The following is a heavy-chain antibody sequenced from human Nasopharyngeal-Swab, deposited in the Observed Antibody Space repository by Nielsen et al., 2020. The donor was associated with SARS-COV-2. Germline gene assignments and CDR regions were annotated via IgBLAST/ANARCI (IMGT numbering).Heavy chain of an antibody. Sequence: ASVKVSCKVSGYTLTELSMHWVRQAPGKGLEWMGGFDPEDGETIYAQKFQGRVTMTEDTSTDTAYMELSSLRSEDTAVYYCATDSHHENILTWIYGMDVWGQGTTVTVSS. D-gene: IGHD3-9*01. CDR2: FDPEDGET. CDR3: ATDSHHENILTWIYGMDV. CDR1: GYTLTELS. J-gene: IGHJ6*02. V-gene: IGHV1-24*01.